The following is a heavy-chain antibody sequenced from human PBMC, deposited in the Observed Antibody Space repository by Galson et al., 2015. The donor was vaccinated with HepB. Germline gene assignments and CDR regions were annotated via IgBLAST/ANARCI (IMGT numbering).Heavy chain of an antibody. V-gene: IGHV3-23*01. Sequence: SLRLSCAASGFTFSTYAMMWVRQAPGRGLEWVSSISNSGDNTYYAGSVKGRFTISRDSSKNTVYLEVNSLRVVDTAVYFCAKGGDDEYGDYGDYWGQGTLVTVSP. J-gene: IGHJ4*02. D-gene: IGHD4-17*01. CDR3: AKGGDDEYGDYGDY. CDR1: GFTFSTYA. CDR2: ISNSGDNT.